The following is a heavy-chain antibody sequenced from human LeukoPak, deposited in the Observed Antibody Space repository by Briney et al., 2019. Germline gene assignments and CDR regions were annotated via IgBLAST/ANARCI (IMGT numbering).Heavy chain of an antibody. CDR2: ISASGGST. CDR3: AEDQRWESPHYLDS. Sequence: GGSLRLSCAASGFTFSSSAMSWARQVPGKGLEWVSGISASGGSTNYADSVRGRFTISRDNSKNTLYVQMNSLRDEDTALYYCAEDQRWESPHYLDSWGQGTLVTVSS. V-gene: IGHV3-23*01. J-gene: IGHJ4*02. D-gene: IGHD1-26*01. CDR1: GFTFSSSA.